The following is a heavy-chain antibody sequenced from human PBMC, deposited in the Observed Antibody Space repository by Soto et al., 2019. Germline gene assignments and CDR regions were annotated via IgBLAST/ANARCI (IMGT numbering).Heavy chain of an antibody. Sequence: SETLSLTCAVYGGSFSGYYWSWIRQPPGKGLEWIGEINHSGSTNYNPSLKSRVTISVDTSKNQFSLKLSSVTAADTAVYYCARATGGGSCYHYWGQGTLVTVSS. D-gene: IGHD2-15*01. CDR3: ARATGGGSCYHY. CDR2: INHSGST. V-gene: IGHV4-34*01. J-gene: IGHJ4*02. CDR1: GGSFSGYY.